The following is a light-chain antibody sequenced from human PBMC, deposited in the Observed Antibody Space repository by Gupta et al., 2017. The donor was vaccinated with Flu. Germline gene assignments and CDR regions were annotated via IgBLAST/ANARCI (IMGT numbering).Light chain of an antibody. CDR2: GAS. Sequence: DIQMSQSPSSLSVSVGDRVTFTCRASQTIGTYLNWYQQKGGKAPQLLISGASRLQGGVPKRFSGSGSGTDFTLTSSGRQIEDSANYYGQQSYGTNSFGQGTRVEIK. CDR3: QQSYGTNS. CDR1: QTIGTY. J-gene: IGKJ5*01. V-gene: IGKV1-39*01.